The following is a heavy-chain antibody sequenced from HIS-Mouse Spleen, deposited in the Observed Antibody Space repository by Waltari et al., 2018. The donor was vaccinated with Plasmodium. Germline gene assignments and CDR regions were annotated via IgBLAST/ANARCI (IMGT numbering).Heavy chain of an antibody. V-gene: IGHV4-34*01. D-gene: IGHD3-3*01. J-gene: IGHJ4*02. CDR2: INHSGST. CDR3: ARYKDYDFWSGYDY. Sequence: VQLQQWGAGLLKLSETLSLPCAVYGGSFSGYYWSWIRRPPGKGLEWIGEINHSGSTNYNPALKSRVTISVDTSKNQFSLKLSSVTAADTAVYYCARYKDYDFWSGYDYWGQGTLVTVSS. CDR1: GGSFSGYY.